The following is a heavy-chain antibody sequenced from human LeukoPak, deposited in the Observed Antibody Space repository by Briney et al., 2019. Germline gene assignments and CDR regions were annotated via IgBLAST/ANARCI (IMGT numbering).Heavy chain of an antibody. CDR3: AKGSVGNADFAS. V-gene: IGHV3-23*01. D-gene: IGHD6-25*01. J-gene: IGHJ4*02. CDR1: GFTFSSFS. CDR2: IIVSGTT. Sequence: GGSLRLSCAASGFTFSSFSMTWVRQAPGKGLEWVSSIIVSGTTYYADSVKGRFTISRDSFRGTLFLQMDSLRVEDTAVYFRAKGSVGNADFASWGQGALVTVSS.